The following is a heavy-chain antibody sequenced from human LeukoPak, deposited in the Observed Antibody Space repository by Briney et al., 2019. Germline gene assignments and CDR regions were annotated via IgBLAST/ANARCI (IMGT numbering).Heavy chain of an antibody. CDR1: GFTFDDYA. J-gene: IGHJ4*02. Sequence: GRSLRLSCAASGFTFDDYAMHWVRPAPGKGLEWVSGISWNSGSIGYADSVKGRFTISRDNAKNSLYLQMNSLRAEDMALYYCAASIAGGDYWGQGTLVTVSS. D-gene: IGHD1-14*01. CDR3: AASIAGGDY. CDR2: ISWNSGSI. V-gene: IGHV3-9*03.